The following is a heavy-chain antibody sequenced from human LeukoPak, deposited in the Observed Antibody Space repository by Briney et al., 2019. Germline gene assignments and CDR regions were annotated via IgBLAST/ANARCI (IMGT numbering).Heavy chain of an antibody. CDR3: ARGGDTAMEDFDY. D-gene: IGHD5-18*01. CDR2: INPSGGTT. J-gene: IGHJ4*02. Sequence: GASVKVSCKASGYTFTGYYMHWVRQAPGQGLEWMGVINPSGGTTNYAQKFQGRVTMTRDTSTSTVYMELSSLRSEDTAVCYCARGGDTAMEDFDYWGQGTLVTVSS. CDR1: GYTFTGYY. V-gene: IGHV1-46*01.